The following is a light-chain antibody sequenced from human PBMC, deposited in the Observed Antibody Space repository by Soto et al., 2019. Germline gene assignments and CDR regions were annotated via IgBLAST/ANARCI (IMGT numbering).Light chain of an antibody. Sequence: EIVLTQSPGTLSLSPGERATLSCRASQRLSTTFLAWYQHKPGQAPRVLIYGASSRAPGIPDRFSGSGSGTDFTLTISRLEAEDFAVYYCHHYGRSPWTFGQGTKVDIK. CDR1: QRLSTTF. V-gene: IGKV3-20*01. J-gene: IGKJ1*01. CDR2: GAS. CDR3: HHYGRSPWT.